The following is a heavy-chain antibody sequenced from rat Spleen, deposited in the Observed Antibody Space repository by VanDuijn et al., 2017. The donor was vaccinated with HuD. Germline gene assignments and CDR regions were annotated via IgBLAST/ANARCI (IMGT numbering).Heavy chain of an antibody. V-gene: IGHV5-19*01. CDR3: STTWNFAY. Sequence: EVQLVESGGGLVQPGRSLKLSCAASGFTFRNYDMAWVRQAPKKGLEWVASISPSGTITNYRDSVKGRFTISRDHAKSTLHLQMDSLRSEDTATYYCSTTWNFAYWGQGVMVTVSS. J-gene: IGHJ2*01. CDR2: ISPSGTIT. CDR1: GFTFRNYD.